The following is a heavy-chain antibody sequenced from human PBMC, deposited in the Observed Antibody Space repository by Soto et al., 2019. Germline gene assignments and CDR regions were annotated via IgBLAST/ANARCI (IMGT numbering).Heavy chain of an antibody. D-gene: IGHD3-22*01. CDR2: IIPMFGTP. V-gene: IGHV1-69*01. J-gene: IGHJ6*02. CDR3: ARPLRDRTFYHGVAV. CDR1: GGTFSKYA. Sequence: QVQLVQSGAELKKPGSSVKVSCKASGGTFSKYAISWVRQAPGQGLEWLGGIIPMFGTPDYAQKFQGRVTISADESTTTAYLELSSLRSADTAVYFFARPLRDRTFYHGVAVWGQGTTVTVSS.